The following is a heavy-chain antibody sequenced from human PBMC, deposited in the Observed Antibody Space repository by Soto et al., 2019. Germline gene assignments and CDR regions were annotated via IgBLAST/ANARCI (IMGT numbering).Heavy chain of an antibody. Sequence: EVQLVESGGGLVKPGGSLRLTCAASGFTFSNAWMNCVRQAPGKGQEWVGRIKSKTEGGTTDYAAPVKCRLTISRDDSKNTLYLQMNSLKAEDTAVYYCWLTALYGMDAWGQGTTVTVSS. CDR1: GFTFSNAW. J-gene: IGHJ6*02. CDR3: WLTALYGMDA. CDR2: IKSKTEGGTT. D-gene: IGHD5-12*01. V-gene: IGHV3-15*07.